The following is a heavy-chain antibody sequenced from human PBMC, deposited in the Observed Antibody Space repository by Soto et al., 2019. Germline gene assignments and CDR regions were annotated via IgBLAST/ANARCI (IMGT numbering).Heavy chain of an antibody. CDR1: GFTFSSYS. Sequence: LRLSCAASGFTFSSYSMNWVRQAPGKGLEWVSYISSSSSTIYYADSVKGRFTISRDNAKNSLYLQMNSLRDEDTAVYYCARDSSYYDPNWFDPWGQGTLVTVSS. CDR3: ARDSSYYDPNWFDP. CDR2: ISSSSSTI. J-gene: IGHJ5*02. V-gene: IGHV3-48*02. D-gene: IGHD3-22*01.